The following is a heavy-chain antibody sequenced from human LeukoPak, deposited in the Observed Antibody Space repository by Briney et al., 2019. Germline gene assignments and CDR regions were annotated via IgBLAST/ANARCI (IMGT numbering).Heavy chain of an antibody. V-gene: IGHV3-7*03. CDR2: IKQDGSEK. D-gene: IGHD2-8*02. CDR3: TKPGSSYCTGGVCYGTVGDY. Sequence: GGSLRLSCAASGFTFSSYWMSWVRQAPGKGLEWVANIKQDGSEKYYVDSVKGRFTISRDNAKNSLYLQMNSLRAEDTAVYYCTKPGSSYCTGGVCYGTVGDYWGQGTLVTVSS. J-gene: IGHJ4*02. CDR1: GFTFSSYW.